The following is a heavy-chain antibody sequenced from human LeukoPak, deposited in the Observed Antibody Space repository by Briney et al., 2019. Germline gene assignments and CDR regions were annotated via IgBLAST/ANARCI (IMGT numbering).Heavy chain of an antibody. CDR1: GYTFTSYV. J-gene: IGHJ3*01. V-gene: IGHV7-4-1*01. D-gene: IGHD3-22*01. CDR3: VRVDRNSPGAFEL. CDR2: INTNTGKP. Sequence: GASVKVSCKASGYTFTSYVMEWVRQAPGQGLEWMGWINTNTGKPTYVQGFTGRFVFSLDTSVSTAYLQIRSLRAEDTALYFCVRVDRNSPGAFELWGQGTMLTVSS.